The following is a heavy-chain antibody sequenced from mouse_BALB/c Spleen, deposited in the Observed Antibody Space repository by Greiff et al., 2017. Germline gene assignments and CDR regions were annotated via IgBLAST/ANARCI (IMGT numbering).Heavy chain of an antibody. CDR2: ISSGSSTI. CDR1: GFTFSSFG. V-gene: IGHV5-17*02. Sequence: EVKVVESGGGLVQPGGSRKLSCAASGFTFSSFGMHWVRQAPEKGLEWVAYISSGSSTIYYADTVKGRFTISRDNPKNTLFLQMTSLRSEDTAMYYCARCPDGYYEGGAMDYWGQGTSVTVSS. J-gene: IGHJ4*01. CDR3: ARCPDGYYEGGAMDY. D-gene: IGHD2-3*01.